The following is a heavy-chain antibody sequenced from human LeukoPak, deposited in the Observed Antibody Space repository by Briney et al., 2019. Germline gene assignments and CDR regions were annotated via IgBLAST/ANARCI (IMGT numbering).Heavy chain of an antibody. D-gene: IGHD1-7*01. CDR1: GGTFSSYA. CDR3: ARDAGTTPGYYYYMDV. J-gene: IGHJ6*03. Sequence: SVKVSCKASGGTFSSYAISWVRQAPGRGLEWMGGIIPIFGTANYAQKFQGRVTITTDESTSTAYMELSSLRSEDTAVYYCARDAGTTPGYYYYMDVWGKGTTVTVSS. V-gene: IGHV1-69*05. CDR2: IIPIFGTA.